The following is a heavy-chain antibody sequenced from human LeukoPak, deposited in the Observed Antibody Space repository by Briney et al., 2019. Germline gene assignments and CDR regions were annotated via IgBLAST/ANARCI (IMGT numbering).Heavy chain of an antibody. D-gene: IGHD2-2*01. CDR3: AKVRNCYGDCYYFDY. CDR2: IRGSGDST. CDR1: GFSFSNYA. Sequence: GGSLRLSCAASGFSFSNYAMSWVRQVPGKWLEWVSGIRGSGDSTYYVDSVKGRFTISRDNSKNTLYLQMNSLRAEDTAVYYCAKVRNCYGDCYYFDYWGQGTLVTVSS. V-gene: IGHV3-23*01. J-gene: IGHJ4*02.